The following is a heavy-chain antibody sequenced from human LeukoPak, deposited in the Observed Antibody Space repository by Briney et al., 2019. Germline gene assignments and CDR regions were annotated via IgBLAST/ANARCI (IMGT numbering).Heavy chain of an antibody. D-gene: IGHD3-22*01. CDR2: IYTSGST. J-gene: IGHJ5*02. Sequence: SETLSLTCTVSGGSISSYYWSWIRQPAGKGLEWIGRIYTSGSTNYNPSLKSRVTMSVDTSKNQFSLKLSSVTAADTAVYYCARYDYYDSSGYHEAGFDPWGQGTLVAVSS. CDR1: GGSISSYY. CDR3: ARYDYYDSSGYHEAGFDP. V-gene: IGHV4-4*07.